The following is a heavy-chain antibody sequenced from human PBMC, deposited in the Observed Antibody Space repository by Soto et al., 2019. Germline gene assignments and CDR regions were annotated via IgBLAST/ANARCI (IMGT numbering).Heavy chain of an antibody. Sequence: QVNLVESGGGVVQPGRSLRLSCEASGFIFSDFGMHWVRQAPGKGLEWVAVISYDGNNKYYAQSVKGRFTISRDNSKNTLFLNMDSLRAEDTAVYHCVKGDLDTAVVNSPDAFDFLGPGTMVTVS. CDR3: VKGDLDTAVVNSPDAFDF. D-gene: IGHD5-18*01. CDR2: ISYDGNNK. J-gene: IGHJ3*01. CDR1: GFIFSDFG. V-gene: IGHV3-30*18.